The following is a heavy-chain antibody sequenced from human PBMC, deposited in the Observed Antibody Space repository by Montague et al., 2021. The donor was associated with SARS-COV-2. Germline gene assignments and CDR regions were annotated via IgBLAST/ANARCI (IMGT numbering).Heavy chain of an antibody. CDR3: ARDFAHYTGYVAGYFDY. Sequence: SLRLSCAASGFTFSSYWMSRVRQAPGKGLEWVASIKEDGSEKDYVESVKGRFTISRDNAKNSLHLQMNSLRADDTAVYYCARDFAHYTGYVAGYFDYWGQGTLVTVSS. J-gene: IGHJ4*02. CDR2: IKEDGSEK. CDR1: GFTFSSYW. D-gene: IGHD5-12*01. V-gene: IGHV3-7*05.